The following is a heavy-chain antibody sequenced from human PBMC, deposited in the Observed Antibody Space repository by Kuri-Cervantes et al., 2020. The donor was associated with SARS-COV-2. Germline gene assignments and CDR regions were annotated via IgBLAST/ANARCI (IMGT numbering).Heavy chain of an antibody. CDR3: ARYFGVITVDY. CDR2: ISWNSGSI. V-gene: IGHV3-9*01. Sequence: SLKISCAASGFTFDDYAMHWVRQAPGKGLEWVSGISWNSGSIGYADSVKGRFTISRDNAKNSLYLQMNSLRVEDTAVYYCARYFGVITVDYWGRGTLVTVSS. CDR1: GFTFDDYA. J-gene: IGHJ4*02. D-gene: IGHD3-3*01.